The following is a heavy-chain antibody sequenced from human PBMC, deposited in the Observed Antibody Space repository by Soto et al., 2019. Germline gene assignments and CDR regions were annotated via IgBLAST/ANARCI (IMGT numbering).Heavy chain of an antibody. V-gene: IGHV3-23*01. CDR3: AKVPLRPYCFDY. Sequence: EVQLLDSGGNLVQTGGSLRLSCAASGFTFSNYAMHWVGQAPGKGLEWVSTISAAGSTNYADSVKGRFTISRDNSKNALDLPMNSLRAEDTGVYYCAKVPLRPYCFDYWGQGTLVTVSS. D-gene: IGHD2-21*01. J-gene: IGHJ4*02. CDR2: ISAAGST. CDR1: GFTFSNYA.